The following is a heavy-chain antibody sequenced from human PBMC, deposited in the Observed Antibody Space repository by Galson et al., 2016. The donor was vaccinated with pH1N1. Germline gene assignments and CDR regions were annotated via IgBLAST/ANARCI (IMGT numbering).Heavy chain of an antibody. V-gene: IGHV1-2*02. D-gene: IGHD3-10*01. CDR2: INPNSGGT. Sequence: SVKVSCKASGYTFTGYYIHWVRQAPGQGLELMGWINPNSGGTNYAQRFQDRVTMTRDTSITTAYMEVSSLRAEDTAIYYCARRGDRPLLDAFDVWGQGTMVTVAS. CDR3: ARRGDRPLLDAFDV. CDR1: GYTFTGYY. J-gene: IGHJ3*01.